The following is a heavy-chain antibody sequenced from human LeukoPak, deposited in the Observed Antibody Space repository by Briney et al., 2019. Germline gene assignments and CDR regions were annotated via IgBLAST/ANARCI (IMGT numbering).Heavy chain of an antibody. J-gene: IGHJ4*02. CDR2: IYSGGST. D-gene: IGHD5-24*01. V-gene: IGHV3-66*01. CDR3: ARVKVDVELATITGFDY. CDR1: GFTVSSNY. Sequence: GGSLRLSCAASGFTVSSNYMSWVRQAPGKGLEWVSVIYSGGSTYYADSVKGRFTISRDNSKNTLYLQMNSLRAEDTAVYYCARVKVDVELATITGFDYWGQGTLVPVSS.